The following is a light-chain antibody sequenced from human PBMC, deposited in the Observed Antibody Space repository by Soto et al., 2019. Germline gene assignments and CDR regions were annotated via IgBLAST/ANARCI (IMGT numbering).Light chain of an antibody. V-gene: IGLV2-14*01. CDR2: DVS. CDR3: SSYTSSSTL. CDR1: SCDVGGYNY. J-gene: IGLJ1*01. Sequence: QSALTQPASVSGSPGQSITISCTGTSCDVGGYNYVSWYQQHPGKAPKLMIYDVSNRPSGVSNRFSGSKSGNTASLTISGLQAEDEADYHCSSYTSSSTLFGTGTKVTVL.